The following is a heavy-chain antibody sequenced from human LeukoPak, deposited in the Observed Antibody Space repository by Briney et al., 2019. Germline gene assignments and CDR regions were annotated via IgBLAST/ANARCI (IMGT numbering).Heavy chain of an antibody. D-gene: IGHD6-13*01. CDR3: ARLEQQLVQVY. CDR2: ISSSSSYI. J-gene: IGHJ4*02. Sequence: PGGSLRLSCAASGFTFNSYSMNWVRQAPGKGLEWVSSISSSSSYIYYADSVKGRFTISRDNAKNSLYLQMNSLRAEDTAVYYCARLEQQLVQVYWGQGTLVTVSS. V-gene: IGHV3-21*01. CDR1: GFTFNSYS.